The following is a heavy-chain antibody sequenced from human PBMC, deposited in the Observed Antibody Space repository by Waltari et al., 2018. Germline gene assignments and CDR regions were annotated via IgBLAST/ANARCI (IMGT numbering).Heavy chain of an antibody. V-gene: IGHV4-59*11. D-gene: IGHD2-2*01. CDR2: INQITGDT. CDR3: AREGSLYSSTGGWIGP. J-gene: IGHJ5*01. Sequence: QVHLQESGPGLVKPSETLSLTCPVSTGSLNNHYWSWIRQTPGKRMEWIGWINQITGDTNYNPSLESRVIISSDISKNQFSLKLTSVTAADTAIYYCAREGSLYSSTGGWIGPWGQGMLVTVSS. CDR1: TGSLNNHY.